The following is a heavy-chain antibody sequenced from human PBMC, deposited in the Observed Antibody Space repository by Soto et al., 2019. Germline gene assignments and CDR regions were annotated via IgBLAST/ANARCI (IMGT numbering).Heavy chain of an antibody. D-gene: IGHD3-10*01. CDR3: AKDFGPN. CDR2: ISWNSGSV. Sequence: PGGSLRVSCAASGFTWDNYAMHWVRQAPGKGLEWVSGISWNSGSVAYADSVKGRFTISRDNAKNSLYLQLNSLRGEDTALYYCAKDFGPNWGQGTLVTVSS. V-gene: IGHV3-9*01. CDR1: GFTWDNYA. J-gene: IGHJ4*02.